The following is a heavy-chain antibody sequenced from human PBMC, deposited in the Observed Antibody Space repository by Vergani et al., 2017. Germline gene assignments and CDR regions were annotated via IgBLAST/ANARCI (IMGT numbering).Heavy chain of an antibody. CDR3: TRHWAVVAANNWFDP. Sequence: QVQLQQWGAGLLKPSETLSLTCAVYGGSFSGHYWSWIRQPPGKGLEWIGEINHSGSTNYNPSLKSRVTISVDTSKNQFSLKLSSVTAADTAVYYCTRHWAVVAANNWFDPWGQGTLVTVSS. CDR1: GGSFSGHY. D-gene: IGHD2-15*01. J-gene: IGHJ5*02. CDR2: INHSGST. V-gene: IGHV4-34*01.